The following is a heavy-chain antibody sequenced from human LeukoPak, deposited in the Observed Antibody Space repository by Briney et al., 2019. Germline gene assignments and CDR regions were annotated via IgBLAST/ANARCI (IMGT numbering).Heavy chain of an antibody. Sequence: SETLSLTCAVYGGSFSGYYWRWIRQPPGKGLEWIGEINHSGSTNYNPSPKSRVTISVDTSKNQFSLKLSSVTAAGTAVYYCARYKRSYCSSTSCRVPRYYFDYWGQGTLVTVSS. CDR3: ARYKRSYCSSTSCRVPRYYFDY. CDR2: INHSGST. J-gene: IGHJ4*02. D-gene: IGHD2-2*01. CDR1: GGSFSGYY. V-gene: IGHV4-34*01.